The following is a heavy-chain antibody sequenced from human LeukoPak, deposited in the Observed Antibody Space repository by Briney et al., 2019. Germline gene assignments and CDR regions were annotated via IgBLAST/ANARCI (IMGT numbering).Heavy chain of an antibody. J-gene: IGHJ3*02. CDR3: ARHCSSTSCYFLSDAFDI. D-gene: IGHD2-2*01. V-gene: IGHV4-39*01. CDR2: IYYSGST. Sequence: PSETLSLTCTVSGGSISSSSYYWGWIRQPPGKGLEWIGSIYYSGSTYYNPSLKSRVTISVDTSKNQFSLKLSSVTAADTAVYYCARHCSSTSCYFLSDAFDIWGQGTMVTVSS. CDR1: GGSISSSSYY.